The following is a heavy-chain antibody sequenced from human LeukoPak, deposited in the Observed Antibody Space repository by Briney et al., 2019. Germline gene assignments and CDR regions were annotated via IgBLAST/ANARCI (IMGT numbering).Heavy chain of an antibody. D-gene: IGHD3-22*01. V-gene: IGHV1-46*01. CDR1: GYTFTSYY. CDR2: INPSGGST. J-gene: IGHJ6*02. CDR3: AREWLSTLVPSKYGMDV. Sequence: ASVKVSCKASGYTFTSYYMYWVRQAPGQGLEWMGIINPSGGSTSYAQKFQGRVTMTRDTSTSTVYMELSSLRSEDTAVYYCAREWLSTLVPSKYGMDVWGQGTTVTVS.